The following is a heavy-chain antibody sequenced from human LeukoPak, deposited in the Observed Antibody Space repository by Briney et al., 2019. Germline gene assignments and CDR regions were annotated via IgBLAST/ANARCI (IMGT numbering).Heavy chain of an antibody. CDR2: ISSSGFTI. V-gene: IGHV3-48*03. J-gene: IGHJ4*02. CDR1: GFTFSTYE. CDR3: ARVTFSYFDY. D-gene: IGHD1-14*01. Sequence: GGSLRLSCAASGFTFSTYEMNWVRQAPGKGLEWVSYISSSGFTIYYADSVKGRFTISRDNAKNSLYLRMSSLRAEDTAIYYCARVTFSYFDYWGQGTLVTVSS.